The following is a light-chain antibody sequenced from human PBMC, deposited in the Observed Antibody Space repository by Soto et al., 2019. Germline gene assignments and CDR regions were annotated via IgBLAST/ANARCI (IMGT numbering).Light chain of an antibody. CDR2: DAY. Sequence: EIVLTHSPATLSLSPGERATLSCRASQSVSSYLAWYQQKPGQAPRLLIYDAYNRATGIPARFSGSGSGTDFTPTISSLEPEDFAVYYCQQRSNWPPLTCGGGTKVDIK. J-gene: IGKJ4*01. CDR3: QQRSNWPPLT. V-gene: IGKV3-11*01. CDR1: QSVSSY.